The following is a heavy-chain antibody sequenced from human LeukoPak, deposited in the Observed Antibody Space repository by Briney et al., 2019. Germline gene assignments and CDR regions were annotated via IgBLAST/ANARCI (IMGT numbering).Heavy chain of an antibody. CDR1: GGSISSSSYY. CDR3: ARVRDSSGYYYAGFDY. Sequence: NPSETLSLTCTASGGSISSSSYYWGWIRQPPGKGLEWIGSIHYSGSTYYNPSLKSRVTISVDTSKNQFSLKLSSVTAADTAVYYCARVRDSSGYYYAGFDYWGQGTLVTVSS. CDR2: IHYSGST. D-gene: IGHD3-22*01. J-gene: IGHJ4*02. V-gene: IGHV4-39*07.